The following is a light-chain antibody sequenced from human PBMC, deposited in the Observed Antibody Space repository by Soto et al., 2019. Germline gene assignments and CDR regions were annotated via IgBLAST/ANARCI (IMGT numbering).Light chain of an antibody. CDR1: TSNIGSNT. CDR3: AVWDDSLTGPV. Sequence: QTVVTQPPSASGTPGQRVAISCSGSTSNIGSNTVSWFQHLPGTAPKLLIFTNNKRPSGVSDRFSGSKSGTSASLAISGLQSEDEADYYCAVWDDSLTGPVFGGGTKLTVL. J-gene: IGLJ3*02. V-gene: IGLV1-44*01. CDR2: TNN.